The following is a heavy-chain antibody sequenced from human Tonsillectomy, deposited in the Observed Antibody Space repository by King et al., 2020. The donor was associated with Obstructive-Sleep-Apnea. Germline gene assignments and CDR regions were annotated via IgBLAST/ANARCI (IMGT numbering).Heavy chain of an antibody. Sequence: QLQESGPGLVKPSETLSLTCTVSGGSISSSSYYWGWIRQPPGKGLEWIGSIYYSGSTYYNPSLKSRVTISVDTSKTQSSLRLSSVTAADTAVYYCARNGRITGTLDYWGQGTLVTVSS. CDR2: IYYSGST. D-gene: IGHD1-20*01. CDR3: ARNGRITGTLDY. CDR1: GGSISSSSYY. J-gene: IGHJ4*02. V-gene: IGHV4-39*07.